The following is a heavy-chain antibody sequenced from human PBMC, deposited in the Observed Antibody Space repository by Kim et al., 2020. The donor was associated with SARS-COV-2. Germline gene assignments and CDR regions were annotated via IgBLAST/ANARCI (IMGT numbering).Heavy chain of an antibody. J-gene: IGHJ4*02. CDR2: ISRSGSAI. D-gene: IGHD1-1*01. CDR3: ARDRTAFDY. Sequence: GGSLRLSCAVSGLTFSTTDMHWVRQAPGKGLEWIAYISRSGSAIVYADSVKGRFTISRDEAKNSIFLQMNSLRDEDMAVYYCARDRTAFDYWGQGTLVTVSS. CDR1: GLTFSTTD. V-gene: IGHV3-48*02.